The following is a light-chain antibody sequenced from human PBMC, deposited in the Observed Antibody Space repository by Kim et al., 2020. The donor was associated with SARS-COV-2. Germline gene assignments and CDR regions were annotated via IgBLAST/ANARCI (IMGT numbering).Light chain of an antibody. Sequence: SSELTQDPAVSVALGQTVRITCQGDSLRSYYATWYQQKPGQAPILVIYGKNNRPSGIPDRFSGSSSGNTASLTITGTQAGDEADYYCNSRDSNDNVVFGGGPNVTVL. CDR2: GKN. CDR1: SLRSYY. V-gene: IGLV3-19*01. CDR3: NSRDSNDNVV. J-gene: IGLJ2*01.